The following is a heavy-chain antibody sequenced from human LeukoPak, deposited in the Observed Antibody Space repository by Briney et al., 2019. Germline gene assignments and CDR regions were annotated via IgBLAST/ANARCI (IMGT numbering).Heavy chain of an antibody. V-gene: IGHV1-8*01. J-gene: IGHJ4*02. Sequence: ASVKASCKASGYTFTSYDINWVRQATGQGLEWMGWMNPNSGNTGYAQKFQGRVTMTRNTSVSTAYMELSSLRSEDTAVYYCARPSRSGWYVVDYWGQGTLVTVSS. CDR2: MNPNSGNT. CDR3: ARPSRSGWYVVDY. CDR1: GYTFTSYD. D-gene: IGHD6-19*01.